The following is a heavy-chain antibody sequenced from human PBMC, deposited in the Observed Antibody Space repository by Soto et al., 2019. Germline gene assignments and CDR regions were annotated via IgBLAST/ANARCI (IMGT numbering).Heavy chain of an antibody. CDR2: INQDGSDN. D-gene: IGHD3-16*01. CDR1: GFTLSRSW. V-gene: IGHV3-7*04. CDR3: ARGGGNFDY. Sequence: EVQLVESGGGLVQPGGSLRLTCVASGFTLSRSWMSWVRQAPGKGLEWVANINQDGSDNYYVDSVKGRFTISRDNAKNSLFLQMNSLRAEDTAVYYCARGGGNFDYWGQGTLVTVSS. J-gene: IGHJ4*02.